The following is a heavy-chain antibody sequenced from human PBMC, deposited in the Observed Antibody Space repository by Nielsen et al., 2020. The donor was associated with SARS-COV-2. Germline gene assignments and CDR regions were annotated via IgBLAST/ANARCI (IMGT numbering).Heavy chain of an antibody. J-gene: IGHJ3*02. D-gene: IGHD4/OR15-4a*01. Sequence: SETLSLTCNVSGGSITDNLYYWGWIRQPPGKGLEWIGHMYYGGSAPYNPSLNSRVTISADTSKSQFSLKLSSVTAADTAVYYCAGCYHAFDIWGQGTMVTVSS. V-gene: IGHV4-39*01. CDR1: GGSITDNLYY. CDR2: MYYGGSA. CDR3: AGCYHAFDI.